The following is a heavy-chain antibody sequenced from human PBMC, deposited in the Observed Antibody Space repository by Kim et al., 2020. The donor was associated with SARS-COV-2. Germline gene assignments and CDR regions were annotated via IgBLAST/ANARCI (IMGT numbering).Heavy chain of an antibody. Sequence: YIPPLKSRVTISVDTSKNTFSLKLSSVTAADTAVYYCARVLAGVAAFDYWGQGTLVTVSS. CDR3: ARVLAGVAAFDY. J-gene: IGHJ4*02. V-gene: IGHV4-31*02. D-gene: IGHD6-13*01.